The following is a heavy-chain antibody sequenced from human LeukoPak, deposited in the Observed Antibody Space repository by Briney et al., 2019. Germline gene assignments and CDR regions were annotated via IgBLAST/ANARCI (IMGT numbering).Heavy chain of an antibody. D-gene: IGHD3-22*01. CDR1: GGSISSGDYY. J-gene: IGHJ4*02. V-gene: IGHV4-30-4*08. Sequence: SQTLSLTCTVSGGSISSGDYYWSWIRQPPGKGLEWIGYIYYSGSTYYNPSLRSRVTISVDTSKNQFSLKLSSVTAADTAVYYCAREEDSSGYFDYWGQGTLVTVSS. CDR3: AREEDSSGYFDY. CDR2: IYYSGST.